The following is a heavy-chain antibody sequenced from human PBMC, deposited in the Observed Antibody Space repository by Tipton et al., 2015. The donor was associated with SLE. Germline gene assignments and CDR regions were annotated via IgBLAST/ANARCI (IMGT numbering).Heavy chain of an antibody. D-gene: IGHD3-3*01. Sequence: GLVKPSETLSLTCTVSGGSISGHQWNWIRQPPGKEPEWMGYVYDSGTTNYNPSLKSRVTISVDTSKNQFSLKLSSVTAADTAVYYCARDPFGSGYPRAFDPWGQGTLVTVSS. J-gene: IGHJ5*02. CDR3: ARDPFGSGYPRAFDP. CDR2: VYDSGTT. CDR1: GGSISGHQ. V-gene: IGHV4-59*11.